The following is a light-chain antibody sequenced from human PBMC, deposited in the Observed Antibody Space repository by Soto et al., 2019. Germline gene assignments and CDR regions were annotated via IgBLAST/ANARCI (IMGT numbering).Light chain of an antibody. CDR2: DAS. J-gene: IGKJ2*01. CDR1: QSIRSN. CDR3: QQCNNWPYT. Sequence: EVVMTQSPATLSVSPGEGATLSCRASQSIRSNLVWYQQKPGQAPRLLIYDASTRAAGIPARFSGSGSGTEFTLTISSLQSEDLAIYFCQQCNNWPYTFGRGTKLEIK. V-gene: IGKV3-15*01.